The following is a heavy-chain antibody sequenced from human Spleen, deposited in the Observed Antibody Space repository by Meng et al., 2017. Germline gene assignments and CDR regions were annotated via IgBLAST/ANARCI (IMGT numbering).Heavy chain of an antibody. Sequence: QSSQGLGKPSGTLSPTCVVSGGTISSNNWWSWVRQPQGKGLEWIGDIYQSGTTNYNPSLKSRVTISVDKSKNQFSLKLTSVTAADTAVYYCASSLLISGGSGSYLYWGQGTLVTVSS. V-gene: IGHV4-4*02. J-gene: IGHJ4*02. CDR3: ASSLLISGGSGSYLY. CDR1: GGTISSNNW. CDR2: IYQSGTT. D-gene: IGHD3-10*01.